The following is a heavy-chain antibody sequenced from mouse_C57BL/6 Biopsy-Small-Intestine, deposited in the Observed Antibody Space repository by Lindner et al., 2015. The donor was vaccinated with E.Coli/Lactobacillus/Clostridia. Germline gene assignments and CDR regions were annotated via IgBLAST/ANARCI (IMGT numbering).Heavy chain of an antibody. Sequence: SVKVSCKASGGTFRSSAISWVRQAPGQGLEWMGWIIPIFGTTNYAPKFQDRVTLTADHSTSTAYVELSSLRSEDSAVYYCVRDDAGGRRVYSGTYGHRDTLDLWGQGTMVTVSS. CDR3: VRDDAGGRRVYSGTYGHRDTLDL. CDR2: IIPIFGTT. V-gene: IGHV1-81*01. CDR1: GGTFRSSA. D-gene: IGHD1-2*01. J-gene: IGHJ3*01.